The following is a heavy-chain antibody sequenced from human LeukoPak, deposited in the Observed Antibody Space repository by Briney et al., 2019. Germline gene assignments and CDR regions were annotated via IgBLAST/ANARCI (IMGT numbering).Heavy chain of an antibody. Sequence: GGSLRLSCAASGFTVSSNYMSWVRQAPGKGLEWVSVIYSGGSTYYADSVKGRFTISRDNSKNTLYLQMNSLRAEDTAVYYCARDGYYYDSSGYYGDYWGQGTLVTVSS. CDR1: GFTVSSNY. CDR3: ARDGYYYDSSGYYGDY. V-gene: IGHV3-53*01. J-gene: IGHJ4*02. D-gene: IGHD3-22*01. CDR2: IYSGGST.